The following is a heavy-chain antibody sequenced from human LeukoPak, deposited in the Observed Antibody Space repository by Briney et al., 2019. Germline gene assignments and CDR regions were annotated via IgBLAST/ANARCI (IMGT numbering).Heavy chain of an antibody. V-gene: IGHV4-59*11. J-gene: IGHJ4*02. D-gene: IGHD3-22*01. CDR1: GGSIRSHY. CDR2: IYYSGST. Sequence: SETLSLTCTVSGGSIRSHYWSWIRQPPGKGLEWIGFIYYSGSTIYNPSLESRVTISVDTSKNQFSLKLSSVTAADTAVYYCAREKVTSLYDTGGYYYYFDYWGQGTLVTVSS. CDR3: AREKVTSLYDTGGYYYYFDY.